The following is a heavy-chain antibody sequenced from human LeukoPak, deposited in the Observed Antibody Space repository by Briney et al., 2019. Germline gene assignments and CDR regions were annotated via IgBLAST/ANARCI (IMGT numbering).Heavy chain of an antibody. CDR2: ISGSAGST. CDR3: AKQESD. V-gene: IGHV3-23*01. Sequence: GGSLRLSCAASGFTFSSYAMSWVRQAPGKGLEWVSTISGSAGSTYSADSVKGRFTISRDNSKNTLYLQMKSLIVDDTAVYYCAKQESDWGQGTLVIVSS. CDR1: GFTFSSYA. J-gene: IGHJ4*02.